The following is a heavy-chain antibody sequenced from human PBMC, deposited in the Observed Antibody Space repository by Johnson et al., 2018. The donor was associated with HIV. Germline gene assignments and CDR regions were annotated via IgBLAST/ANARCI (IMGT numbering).Heavy chain of an antibody. CDR3: ARDRPSKWLRSNDDAFDI. D-gene: IGHD5-12*01. J-gene: IGHJ3*02. CDR1: GFTFSSYG. V-gene: IGHV3-30*02. CDR2: IRYDGSNK. Sequence: QEQLVESGGGVVQPGRSLRLSCAASGFTFSSYGMHWVRQAPGKGLEWVAFIRYDGSNKYYADSVKGRFTISRDNSKNTLYLQMNSLTTEDTAVYYCARDRPSKWLRSNDDAFDIWGQGTMVTVSS.